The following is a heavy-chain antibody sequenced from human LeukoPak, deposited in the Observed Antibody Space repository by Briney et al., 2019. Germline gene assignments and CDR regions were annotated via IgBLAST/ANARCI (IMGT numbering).Heavy chain of an antibody. Sequence: SETLSLTCAVYGGSFSGYYWSWIRQPPGKGLEWIGEINHSGSTNYNPSLKSRVTISVDRSKNQFSLKLSSVTAADTAVYYCARGTMVTAYFDYWGQGTLVTVSS. D-gene: IGHD5-18*01. CDR1: GGSFSGYY. CDR2: INHSGST. CDR3: ARGTMVTAYFDY. V-gene: IGHV4-34*01. J-gene: IGHJ4*02.